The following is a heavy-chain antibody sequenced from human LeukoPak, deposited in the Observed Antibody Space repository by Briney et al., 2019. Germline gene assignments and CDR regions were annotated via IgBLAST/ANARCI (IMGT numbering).Heavy chain of an antibody. CDR2: IYYSGST. CDR1: GGSLSSYY. D-gene: IGHD2/OR15-2a*01. Sequence: SETLSLTCTVSGGSLSSYYWGWLRQPPGKGLEWIGSIYYSGSTYYNPSLKSRVTISVDTSKNQFSLKLSSVTAADTAVYYCASGPWALYGQFDYWGQGTLVTVSS. J-gene: IGHJ4*02. V-gene: IGHV4-39*07. CDR3: ASGPWALYGQFDY.